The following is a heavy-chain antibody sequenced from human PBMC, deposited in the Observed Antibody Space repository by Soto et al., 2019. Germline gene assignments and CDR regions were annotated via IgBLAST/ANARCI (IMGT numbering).Heavy chain of an antibody. CDR2: IWYDGSNK. D-gene: IGHD6-6*01. V-gene: IGHV3-33*01. J-gene: IGHJ4*02. CDR3: AREYSSSSSFGY. Sequence: LRLSCAASGFTFSSYGMHWVRQAPGKGLEWVAVIWYDGSNKYYADSVKGQFTISRDNSKNTLYLQMNSLRAEDTAVYYCAREYSSSSSFGYWGQGTLVTVSS. CDR1: GFTFSSYG.